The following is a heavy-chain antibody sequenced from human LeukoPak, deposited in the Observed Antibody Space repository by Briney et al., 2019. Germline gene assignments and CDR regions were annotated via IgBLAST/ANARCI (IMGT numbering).Heavy chain of an antibody. V-gene: IGHV4-39*02. D-gene: IGHD3-16*01. CDR2: IYYSGST. Sequence: SETLSLTCTVSGGSISSSSYYWGWIRQPPGKGLEWIGSIYYSGSTYYNPSLKSRVTISVDTSKNQFSLKLSSVTAADTAVYYCARDLGSLGLGFDPWGQGTLVTVSS. CDR3: ARDLGSLGLGFDP. CDR1: GGSISSSSYY. J-gene: IGHJ5*02.